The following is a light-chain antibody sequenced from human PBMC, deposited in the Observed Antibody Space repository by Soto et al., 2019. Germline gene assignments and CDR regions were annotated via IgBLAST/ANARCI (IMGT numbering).Light chain of an antibody. J-gene: IGKJ4*01. CDR3: QQYYSYPLT. CDR1: QGISSY. CDR2: AAS. Sequence: AIRMTQSPSSFSASTGDRVTITCRASQGISSYLAWYQQKPGKAPKLLIYAASTLQSGVPSRFSGSGSGTDFTLTISCLQSEDFTTSSCQQYYSYPLTFGGGTKVEIK. V-gene: IGKV1-8*01.